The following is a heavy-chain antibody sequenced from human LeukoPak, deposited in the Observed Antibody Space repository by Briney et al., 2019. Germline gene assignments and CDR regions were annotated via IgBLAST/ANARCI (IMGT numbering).Heavy chain of an antibody. V-gene: IGHV3-66*02. CDR1: GFTVSSNY. CDR2: IYSGGST. D-gene: IGHD5-18*01. Sequence: GGYLRLSCAASGFTVSSNYMSWVRQAPGKGLEWVSVIYSGGSTYYADSVKGRFTISRDNSKNTLYLQMNSLRAEDTAVYYCASRGYSYGYWFDPWGQGTLVTVSS. CDR3: ASRGYSYGYWFDP. J-gene: IGHJ5*02.